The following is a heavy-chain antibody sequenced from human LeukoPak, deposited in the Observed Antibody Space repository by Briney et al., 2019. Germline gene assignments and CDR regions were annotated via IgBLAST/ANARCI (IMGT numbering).Heavy chain of an antibody. Sequence: PGGSLRLSCAASGFTFSTYGMHWVRQAPGKGLEWVSYISASGTSIFHADSVKGRFTISRDNAKNSLYLQMNSLRDEDTAVYYCARTYYDSSGFYWEAFDSWGQGTLVTVSS. CDR1: GFTFSTYG. V-gene: IGHV3-48*02. J-gene: IGHJ4*02. CDR3: ARTYYDSSGFYWEAFDS. CDR2: ISASGTSI. D-gene: IGHD3-22*01.